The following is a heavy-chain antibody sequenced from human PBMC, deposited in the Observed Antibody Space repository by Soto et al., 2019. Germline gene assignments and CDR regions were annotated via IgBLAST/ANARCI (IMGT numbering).Heavy chain of an antibody. J-gene: IGHJ6*02. D-gene: IGHD2-15*01. CDR2: IKSKTDGGTT. CDR3: TTGYCSGGSCYNFYYYYGMDV. V-gene: IGHV3-15*07. CDR1: GFTFSNAW. Sequence: GSLRLSCAASGFTFSNAWMNWVRQAPGKGLEWVGRIKSKTDGGTTDYAAPVKGRFTISRDDSKNTLYLQMNSLKTEDTAVYYCTTGYCSGGSCYNFYYYYGMDVWGQGTTVTVSS.